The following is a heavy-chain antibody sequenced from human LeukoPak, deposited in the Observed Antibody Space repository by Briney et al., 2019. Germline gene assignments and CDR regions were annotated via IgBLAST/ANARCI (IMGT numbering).Heavy chain of an antibody. V-gene: IGHV3-33*01. CDR1: GFTFSSYG. CDR2: IWYDGSNK. Sequence: GRSLRLSCAASGFTFSSYGMHWVRQAPGKGLEWVAVIWYDGSNKYYADSVKGRFTISRDNSKNTMYLQMNSLRAEDTAVYYCARGPLKYSSSWDGSYWGQGTLVTVSS. CDR3: ARGPLKYSSSWDGSY. J-gene: IGHJ4*02. D-gene: IGHD6-13*01.